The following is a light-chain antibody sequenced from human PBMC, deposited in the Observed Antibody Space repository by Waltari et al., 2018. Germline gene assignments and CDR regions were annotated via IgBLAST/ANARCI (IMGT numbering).Light chain of an antibody. CDR2: AAS. V-gene: IGKV1-12*01. CDR1: QGISSC. Sequence: DIQMTQSPSPLSASVGDRVTITCRASQGISSCLAWYHQKPGKAPELLIYAASSFQSGVPSRFSGSGSGTDFTLTISSLQPEDFATYYCQQAYSFPLTFGGGTKVEIK. J-gene: IGKJ4*01. CDR3: QQAYSFPLT.